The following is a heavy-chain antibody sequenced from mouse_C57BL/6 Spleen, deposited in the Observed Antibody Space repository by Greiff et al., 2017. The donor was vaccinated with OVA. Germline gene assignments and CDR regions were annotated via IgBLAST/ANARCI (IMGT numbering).Heavy chain of an antibody. D-gene: IGHD1-1*01. V-gene: IGHV2-9-1*01. CDR1: GFSLTSYA. CDR2: IWTGGGT. J-gene: IGHJ1*03. Sequence: VKLMESGPGLVAPSQSLSITCTVSGFSLTSYAISWVRQPPGKGLEWLGVIWTGGGTNYNSALKYRQSISKDNSKSQVFLKMISLQTADTARYYCARVYGSSRYFDVWGTGTTVTVSS. CDR3: ARVYGSSRYFDV.